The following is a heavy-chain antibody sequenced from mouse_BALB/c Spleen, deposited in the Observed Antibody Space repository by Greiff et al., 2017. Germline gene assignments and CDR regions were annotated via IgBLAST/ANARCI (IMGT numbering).Heavy chain of an antibody. CDR1: GFTFSSFG. D-gene: IGHD2-14*01. J-gene: IGHJ4*01. Sequence: EVKLMESGGGLVQPGGSRKLSCAASGFTFSSFGMHWVRQAPEKRLEWVAYISSGSSTIYYADTVKGRFTISRDNPKNTLFLQMTSLRSEDTAMYYCARLYRYDGLYYYAMDYWGQGTSVTVSS. CDR3: ARLYRYDGLYYYAMDY. CDR2: ISSGSSTI. V-gene: IGHV5-17*02.